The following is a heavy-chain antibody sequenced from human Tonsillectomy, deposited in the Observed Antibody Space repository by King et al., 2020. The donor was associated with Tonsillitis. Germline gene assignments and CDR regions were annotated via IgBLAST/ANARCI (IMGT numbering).Heavy chain of an antibody. D-gene: IGHD6-19*01. Sequence: QLQESGPGLVKPSETLSLTCTVSGGSVSSGSYYWSWIRQPPGKGLEWIGYIYYSGSTNYNPSLKSRVTISVDPSKNKFSLKLSFVTAADTSVYYCARTPRAVAVAGIDYWGQGTLVTVSS. CDR2: IYYSGST. CDR3: ARTPRAVAVAGIDY. CDR1: GGSVSSGSYY. J-gene: IGHJ4*02. V-gene: IGHV4-61*01.